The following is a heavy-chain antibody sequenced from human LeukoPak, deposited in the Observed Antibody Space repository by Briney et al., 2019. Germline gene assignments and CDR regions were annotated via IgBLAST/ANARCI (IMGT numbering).Heavy chain of an antibody. CDR2: IYYSGST. CDR1: GGSISSSSYY. V-gene: IGHV4-39*01. J-gene: IGHJ4*02. Sequence: SETLSLTCTVSGGSISSSSYYWGWIRLPPGKGMEWIGGIYYSGSTYYNPSLKSRVTISVDTSKNQFSLKLSSVTAADTAVYYCARQEYYYDSSGYYYDWGFDYWGQGTLVTVSS. D-gene: IGHD3-22*01. CDR3: ARQEYYYDSSGYYYDWGFDY.